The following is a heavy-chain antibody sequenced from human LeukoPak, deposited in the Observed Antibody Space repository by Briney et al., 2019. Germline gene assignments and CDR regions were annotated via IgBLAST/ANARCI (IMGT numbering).Heavy chain of an antibody. CDR1: GYTFTSYG. V-gene: IGHV1-18*01. Sequence: ASVKVSCKASGYTFTSYGISWVRQAPGQGLEWMGWISAYNGNTNYAQKLQGRVTMTTDTSTSTAYMALRSLRSEDTAVYYCARGAITIFGVVRTQTTYGPHRFDPWGQGTLVTVSS. D-gene: IGHD3-3*01. CDR3: ARGAITIFGVVRTQTTYGPHRFDP. CDR2: ISAYNGNT. J-gene: IGHJ5*02.